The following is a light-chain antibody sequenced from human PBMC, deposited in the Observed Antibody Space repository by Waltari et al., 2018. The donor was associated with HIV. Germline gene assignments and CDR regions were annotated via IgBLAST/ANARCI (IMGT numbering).Light chain of an antibody. CDR2: GNK. CDR3: QSYDITLSASVV. J-gene: IGLJ2*01. CDR1: TPNIGADYD. V-gene: IGLV1-40*01. Sequence: QSVLTQPPSVSGAPGQRVPISCTGSTPNIGADYDVHWYQQIPGTAPKLLISGNKNRPSGVPDRFSASKSGTSASLTITGLQAEDEADYFCQSYDITLSASVVFGGGTKLTVL.